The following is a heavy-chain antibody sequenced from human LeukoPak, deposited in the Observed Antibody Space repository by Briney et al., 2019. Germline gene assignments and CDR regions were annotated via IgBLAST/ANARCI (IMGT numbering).Heavy chain of an antibody. J-gene: IGHJ4*02. V-gene: IGHV3-30*02. CDR2: IRYDGSNK. D-gene: IGHD4-17*01. Sequence: GGSLRLSCAASGFTFSSYGMHWVRQAPGKGLEWVAFIRYDGSNKYYADSVKGRLTISRDNSKNTLYLQMNSLRAEDTAVYYCAKDLTTVTTQGDYWGQGALVTVSS. CDR3: AKDLTTVTTQGDY. CDR1: GFTFSSYG.